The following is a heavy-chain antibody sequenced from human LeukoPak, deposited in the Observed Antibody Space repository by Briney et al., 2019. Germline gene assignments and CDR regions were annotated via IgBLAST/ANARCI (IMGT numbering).Heavy chain of an antibody. CDR2: ISAYNGNT. V-gene: IGHV1-18*01. Sequence: ASVKVSCKASGYTFTDYGITWVRQAPGQGLEWMGWISAYNGNTNYAQKLQGRVTMTTDTSTSTAYMELRSLRSDDTAVYYCARSDSSGRYGGYYYYYMDVWGKGTTVAVSS. D-gene: IGHD6-19*01. CDR3: ARSDSSGRYGGYYYYYMDV. J-gene: IGHJ6*03. CDR1: GYTFTDYG.